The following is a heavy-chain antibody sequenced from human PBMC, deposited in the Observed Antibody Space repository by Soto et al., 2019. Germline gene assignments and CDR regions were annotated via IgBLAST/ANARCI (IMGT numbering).Heavy chain of an antibody. CDR1: GFTFGDYA. CDR2: IRSKAYGGTT. J-gene: IGHJ4*02. Sequence: EVQLVESGGGLVQPGRSLRLSCTASGFTFGDYAMSWVRQAPGKGLEWVGFIRSKAYGGTTEYAASVKGRFTISRDDSKSIAYLQMNSLKTEDTAVYYCTRGGIAPLDYWGQGTLVTVSS. D-gene: IGHD1-26*01. CDR3: TRGGIAPLDY. V-gene: IGHV3-49*04.